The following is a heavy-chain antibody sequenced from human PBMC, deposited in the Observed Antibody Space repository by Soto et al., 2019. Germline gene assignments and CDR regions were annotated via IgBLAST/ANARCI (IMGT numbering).Heavy chain of an antibody. Sequence: EVQLVESGGGLVQPGGSLRLSCGASGFTFSSYDMHWVRQATGKGLEWVSAIGTAGDTYYPGSVKGRFTISRENAKNSLYLQMNSLRAEDTAVYYCARDGGNYGDYVFDYWGQGTLVTVSS. CDR2: IGTAGDT. D-gene: IGHD4-17*01. J-gene: IGHJ4*02. V-gene: IGHV3-13*01. CDR1: GFTFSSYD. CDR3: ARDGGNYGDYVFDY.